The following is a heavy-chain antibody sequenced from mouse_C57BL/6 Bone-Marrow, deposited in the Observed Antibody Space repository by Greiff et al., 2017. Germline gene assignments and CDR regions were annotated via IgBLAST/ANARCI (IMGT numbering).Heavy chain of an antibody. V-gene: IGHV14-4*01. CDR3: THYGSSPAWFAY. D-gene: IGHD1-1*01. CDR1: GFNIKDDY. CDR2: IDPENGDT. J-gene: IGHJ3*01. Sequence: VQLKESGAELVRPGASVKLSCTASGFNIKDDYMHWVKQRPEQGLEWIGWIDPENGDTEYASKFQGKATITADTSSNPAYLQLSSLTSEDTAVYYCTHYGSSPAWFAYWGQGTLVTVSA.